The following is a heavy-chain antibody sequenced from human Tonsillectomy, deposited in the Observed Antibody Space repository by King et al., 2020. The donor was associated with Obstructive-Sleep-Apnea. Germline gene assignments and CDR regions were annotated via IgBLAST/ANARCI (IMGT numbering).Heavy chain of an antibody. J-gene: IGHJ4*02. D-gene: IGHD6-19*01. CDR1: GFTFRNFA. Sequence: VQLVESGGGSIQPGGSLRLSCVASGFTFRNFAMTWVRQAPGKGLEWVSTISARDGTTYYADSVKGRFTISRDNTKNTLSLQMNSLRAEDTAVYYCAKTYSSGWSLIPASFAFGGQGTLATVSS. CDR2: ISARDGTT. V-gene: IGHV3-23*04. CDR3: AKTYSSGWSLIPASFAF.